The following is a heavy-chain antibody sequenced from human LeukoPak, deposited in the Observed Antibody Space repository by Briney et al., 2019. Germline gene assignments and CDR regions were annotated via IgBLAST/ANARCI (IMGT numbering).Heavy chain of an antibody. CDR2: ISYDGSNQ. Sequence: QPGGSLRLSCAASGFTFSTYGMHWVRQAPGKGLEWVAVISYDGSNQYYADSVKGRFTISRDNSKNTLYLQMSSLRAEDTAVYYCANDRYSERLTLPDDNWGQGTLVSVSS. D-gene: IGHD1-26*01. CDR3: ANDRYSERLTLPDDN. J-gene: IGHJ4*02. CDR1: GFTFSTYG. V-gene: IGHV3-30*18.